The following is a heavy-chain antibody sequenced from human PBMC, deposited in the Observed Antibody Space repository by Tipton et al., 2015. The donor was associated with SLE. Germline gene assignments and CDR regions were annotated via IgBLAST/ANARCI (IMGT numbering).Heavy chain of an antibody. V-gene: IGHV7-4-1*02. CDR1: GYTFSIYS. D-gene: IGHD1-26*01. Sequence: QSGPEVKKPGASVKVSCKASGYTFSIYSMNWVRQAPGQGLEWMGYINANSGNPTYAQGFTGRFVFSLDTSVNTAFLQISSLVAEDTAVYYCARDLQVGAFDYWGQGTLVTVSS. J-gene: IGHJ4*02. CDR3: ARDLQVGAFDY. CDR2: INANSGNP.